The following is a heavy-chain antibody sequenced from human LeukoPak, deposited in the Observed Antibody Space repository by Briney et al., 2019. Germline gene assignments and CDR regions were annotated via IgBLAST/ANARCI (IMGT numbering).Heavy chain of an antibody. CDR1: GGSFSGYY. Sequence: PSETLSLTCAVYGGSFSGYYWSWLRQPPGKGLEWIGEINHSGSTNYNPSLKSRVTISVDTSKNQFSLKLSSVTAADTAVYYCARQRITFGGVISIFDSWGQGTLVTVSS. J-gene: IGHJ4*02. D-gene: IGHD3-16*02. CDR3: ARQRITFGGVISIFDS. V-gene: IGHV4-34*01. CDR2: INHSGST.